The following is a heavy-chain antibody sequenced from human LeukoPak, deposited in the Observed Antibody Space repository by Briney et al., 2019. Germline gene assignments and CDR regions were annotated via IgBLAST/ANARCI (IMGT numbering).Heavy chain of an antibody. J-gene: IGHJ5*02. CDR2: IYYSGST. CDR3: ARHAPSYYDFWSGYYGYWFDP. D-gene: IGHD3-3*01. CDR1: GGSISSSSYY. V-gene: IGHV4-39*07. Sequence: PSETLSLTCTVSGGSISSSSYYWGWIRQPPGKGLEWIGSIYYSGSTYYNPSLKSRVTISVDTSKNQFSLKLSSVTAADTAVYYCARHAPSYYDFWSGYYGYWFDPWGQGTLVTVSS.